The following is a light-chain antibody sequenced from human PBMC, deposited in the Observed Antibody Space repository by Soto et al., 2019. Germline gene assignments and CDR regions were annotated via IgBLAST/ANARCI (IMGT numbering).Light chain of an antibody. CDR2: DVT. Sequence: QSVLTQPASVSGSPGQSITISCTETSSDVGGYNYVSWYQQHPGKAPKLMIYDVTNRPSGVSNRFSGSKSGNTASLTISGLQAEDDADYYCSSYTSSTTPVVFGGGTKVTVL. CDR3: SSYTSSTTPVV. V-gene: IGLV2-14*01. CDR1: SSDVGGYNY. J-gene: IGLJ2*01.